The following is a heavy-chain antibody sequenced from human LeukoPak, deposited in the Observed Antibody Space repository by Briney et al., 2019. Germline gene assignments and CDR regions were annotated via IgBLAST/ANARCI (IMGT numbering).Heavy chain of an antibody. D-gene: IGHD2-15*01. J-gene: IGHJ4*02. V-gene: IGHV4-31*02. CDR2: IYYSGST. Sequence: GKGLXWXXXIYYSGSTYYNPSLKSRVTISVDTSKNQFSLKLSSVTAADTAVYYCAREASVVAPSLFDYWGQGTLVTVSS. CDR3: AREASVVAPSLFDY.